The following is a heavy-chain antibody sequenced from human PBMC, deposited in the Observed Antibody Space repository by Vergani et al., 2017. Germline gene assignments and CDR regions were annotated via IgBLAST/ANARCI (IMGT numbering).Heavy chain of an antibody. CDR1: GFTFGDYA. CDR2: IRSKAYGGTT. Sequence: EVQLVESGGGLVQPGRSLRLSCTASGFTFGDYAMSWVRQAPGKGLEWVGFIRSKAYGGTTEYAASVKGRFTISRDNAKNSLYLQMNSLRAEDTAVYYCARVSQPRVLAFDIWGQGTMVTVSS. V-gene: IGHV3-49*04. J-gene: IGHJ3*02. CDR3: ARVSQPRVLAFDI.